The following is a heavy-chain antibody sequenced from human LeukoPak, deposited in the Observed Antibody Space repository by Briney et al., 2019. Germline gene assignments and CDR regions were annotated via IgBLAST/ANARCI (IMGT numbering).Heavy chain of an antibody. CDR1: GFTFSDYY. CDR2: ISSSGGAT. V-gene: IGHV3-11*04. CDR3: ARPSYTFWSGYNY. D-gene: IGHD3-3*01. J-gene: IGHJ4*02. Sequence: PGGSLRLSCAASGFTFSDYYMSWIRQAPGKGLEWVSYISSSGGATYYADSVKGRFTISRDNAKNSLYLQMNSLRAEDTAVYYCARPSYTFWSGYNYWGQGTLVTVSS.